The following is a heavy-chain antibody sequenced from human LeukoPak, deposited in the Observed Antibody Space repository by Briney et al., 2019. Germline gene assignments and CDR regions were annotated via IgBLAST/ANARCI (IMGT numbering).Heavy chain of an antibody. J-gene: IGHJ6*04. CDR2: IFPIFGTA. CDR1: GGTFSSYA. CDR3: ARDLQRRLDYYYGMDV. V-gene: IGHV1-69*13. Sequence: ASVKVSCKASGGTFSSYAISWVRQGPGQGLEWMGGIFPIFGTAYYAQKFQGRVTITADESTSTAYMELSSLRSEDTAVYYCARDLQRRLDYYYGMDVWGKGTTVTVSS. D-gene: IGHD6-25*01.